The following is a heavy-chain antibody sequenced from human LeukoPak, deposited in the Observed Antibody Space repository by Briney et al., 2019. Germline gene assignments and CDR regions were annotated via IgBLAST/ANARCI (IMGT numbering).Heavy chain of an antibody. D-gene: IGHD3-10*01. Sequence: ASVKVSCKASGGTFSSYAISWVRQAPGQGPEWMGWISGSNGNTNYAQKFQGRVTMTTDISTSTAYMEVWSLRSDDTAVYYCARSGRGTYYYFDWWGQGTLVTVSS. CDR1: GGTFSSYA. V-gene: IGHV1-18*01. CDR2: ISGSNGNT. J-gene: IGHJ4*02. CDR3: ARSGRGTYYYFDW.